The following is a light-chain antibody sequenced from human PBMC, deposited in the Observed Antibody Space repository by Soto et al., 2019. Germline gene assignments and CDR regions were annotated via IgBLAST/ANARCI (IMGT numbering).Light chain of an antibody. CDR3: QSYDYSLTGYV. CDR1: RSNIGAGCD. V-gene: IGLV1-40*01. Sequence: QSVLTQPPSVSGVPGQRVTISCTGSRSNIGAGCDVHWYQQLPGAAPKLLIYANTNRPSGVPDRFSASRSGTSASLAITGLRAEDEADYYCQSYDYSLTGYVFGTGTKVTVL. J-gene: IGLJ1*01. CDR2: ANT.